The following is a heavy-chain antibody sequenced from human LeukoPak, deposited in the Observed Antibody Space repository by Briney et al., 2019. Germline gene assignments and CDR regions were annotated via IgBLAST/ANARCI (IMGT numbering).Heavy chain of an antibody. CDR2: IYYSRST. D-gene: IGHD6-13*01. CDR3: ARTDSSSFEWFDP. Sequence: SETLSLTCTVSGGSISSYYWSWIRQPPGKGLEWIGYIYYSRSTNYNPSLKSRVTISVDTSKNQFSLKLSSVTAADTAVYYCARTDSSSFEWFDPWGQGTLVTVSS. V-gene: IGHV4-59*01. CDR1: GGSISSYY. J-gene: IGHJ5*02.